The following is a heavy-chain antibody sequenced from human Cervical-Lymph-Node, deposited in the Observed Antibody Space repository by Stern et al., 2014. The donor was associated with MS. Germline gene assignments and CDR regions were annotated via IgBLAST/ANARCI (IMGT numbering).Heavy chain of an antibody. CDR2: INTNTGKP. J-gene: IGHJ3*02. CDR1: GYSFSSHA. Sequence: QLVQSGSELKKPGASVKISCKASGYSFSSHALNWVRQAPGHGLEWMGWINTNTGKPTYVQGLTGRFVFSLDTSVNTTYLQISSLKAEDTAMYYCARVPGATPTFDIWGQETLVIVS. CDR3: ARVPGATPTFDI. V-gene: IGHV7-4-1*02. D-gene: IGHD1-26*01.